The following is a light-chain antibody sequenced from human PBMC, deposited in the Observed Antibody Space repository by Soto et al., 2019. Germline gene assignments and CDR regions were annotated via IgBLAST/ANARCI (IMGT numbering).Light chain of an antibody. Sequence: VMTQTPLFLSVAPGQPASISCTSSQSLLHITGETFLFWYLQKPGQSPQLLIYEVSTRISGVPDRFSGNGSGSEFTLLISRVETDDVGVYYCMQSTQLPPTFGQGSRLVIE. CDR1: QSLLHITGETF. CDR2: EVS. V-gene: IGKV2D-29*02. CDR3: MQSTQLPPT. J-gene: IGKJ5*01.